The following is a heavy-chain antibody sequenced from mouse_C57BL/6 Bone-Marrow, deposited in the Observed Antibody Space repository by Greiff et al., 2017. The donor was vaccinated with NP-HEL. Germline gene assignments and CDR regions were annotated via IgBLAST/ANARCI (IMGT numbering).Heavy chain of an antibody. D-gene: IGHD1-1*02. J-gene: IGHJ2*01. CDR3: ASSPFGSYNY. CDR2: INPSTGGT. Sequence: EVQLQQSGPELVKPGASVKISCKASGYSFTGYYMNWVKQSPEKSLEWIGEINPSTGGTTYNQKFKAKATLTVDKSSSTAYMQLKSLTSEDSAVYYCASSPFGSYNYWGQGTTLTVSS. V-gene: IGHV1-42*01. CDR1: GYSFTGYY.